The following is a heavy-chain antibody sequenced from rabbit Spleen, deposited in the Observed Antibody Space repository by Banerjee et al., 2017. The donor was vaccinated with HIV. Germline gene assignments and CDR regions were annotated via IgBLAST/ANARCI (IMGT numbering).Heavy chain of an antibody. Sequence: QSLEESGGDLVKPGASLTLTCTAFGFSFSSSYYMCWVRQAPGKGLEWIACIDAGSGGSDYYASWAKGRFTISRTSSTTVTLQMTSLTAADTATYFCARDAAGREDFNLWGQGTLVTVS. CDR2: IDAGSGGSD. CDR3: ARDAAGREDFNL. J-gene: IGHJ4*01. D-gene: IGHD4-2*01. V-gene: IGHV1S40*01. CDR1: GFSFSSSYY.